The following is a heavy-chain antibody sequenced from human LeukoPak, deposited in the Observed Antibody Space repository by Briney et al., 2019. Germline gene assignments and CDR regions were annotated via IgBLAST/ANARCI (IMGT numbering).Heavy chain of an antibody. V-gene: IGHV4-38-2*02. CDR2: IYRSGRT. CDR1: GYSISSGYC. Sequence: SETLSLTCIVSGYSISSGYCGGWIRQPPGKGLEWIGTIYRSGRTYSNPSLRGRVTISVDTSKNQFSLKLSSVTAADTAVYYCARTGAGYYYYYMDVWGKGTTVTVSS. CDR3: ARTGAGYYYYYMDV. J-gene: IGHJ6*03. D-gene: IGHD1-26*01.